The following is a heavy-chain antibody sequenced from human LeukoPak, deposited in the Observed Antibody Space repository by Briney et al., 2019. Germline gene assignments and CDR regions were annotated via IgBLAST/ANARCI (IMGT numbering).Heavy chain of an antibody. J-gene: IGHJ4*02. V-gene: IGHV3-21*01. Sequence: GGSLRLSCAASGFTFSSYSMNWVRQAPGKGLEWVSSISSSSSYIYYADSVKGRFTISRDNAKNSLYLQMNSLRAEDTAVYYCARGRNWNKRSLDYWGQGTLVTVSS. CDR2: ISSSSSYI. CDR3: ARGRNWNKRSLDY. D-gene: IGHD1/OR15-1a*01. CDR1: GFTFSSYS.